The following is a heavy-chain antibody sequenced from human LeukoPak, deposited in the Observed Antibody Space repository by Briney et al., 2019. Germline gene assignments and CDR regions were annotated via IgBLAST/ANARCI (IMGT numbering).Heavy chain of an antibody. J-gene: IGHJ4*02. Sequence: ASVKVSCKASGYTFTNYYIHWVRQAPGQGLEWMGIINPSGGSTSYAQKFQGRVTMTRDTSTSTVYMELSSLRSEDTAVYYCARVSLGRDSSGYSHFDYWGQGTLVTVSS. CDR3: ARVSLGRDSSGYSHFDY. CDR1: GYTFTNYY. CDR2: INPSGGST. D-gene: IGHD3-22*01. V-gene: IGHV1-46*01.